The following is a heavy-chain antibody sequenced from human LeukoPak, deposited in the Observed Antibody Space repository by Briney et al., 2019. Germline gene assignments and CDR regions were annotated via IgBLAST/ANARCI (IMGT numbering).Heavy chain of an antibody. CDR3: ARDAAGYCGGDCYVDY. V-gene: IGHV3-33*08. Sequence: GRSLRLSCAASGFTFSSYGMHWVRQAPGKGLEWVAVIWYDGSNKYYADSVKGRFTISRDNSKNTLYLQMNSLRAEDTAVYYCARDAAGYCGGDCYVDYWGQGTLVTVSS. CDR2: IWYDGSNK. CDR1: GFTFSSYG. J-gene: IGHJ4*02. D-gene: IGHD2-21*02.